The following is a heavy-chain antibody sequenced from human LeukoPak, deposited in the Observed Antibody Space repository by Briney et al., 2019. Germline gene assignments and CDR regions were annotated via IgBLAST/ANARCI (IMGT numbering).Heavy chain of an antibody. CDR3: AKDLGGFFDY. D-gene: IGHD2-15*01. V-gene: IGHV3-30*02. CDR2: IRYDGNNK. Sequence: HPGGTLRLSCAASGFTFSSYGMQWVRQAPGKGLEWVAFIRYDGNNKYYGDSVKGRFTISRDNSNNTLYLQMNSLRAEDTAVYYCAKDLGGFFDYWGQGTLVTVSS. J-gene: IGHJ4*02. CDR1: GFTFSSYG.